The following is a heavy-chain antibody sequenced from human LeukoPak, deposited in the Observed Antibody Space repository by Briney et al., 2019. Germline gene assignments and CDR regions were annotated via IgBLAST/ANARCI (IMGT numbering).Heavy chain of an antibody. CDR2: INHSGST. Sequence: SETLSLTCAVYGGSFSGYYWSWIRQPPVKALEWIGEINHSGSTNYNPSLKSRVTISVDTSKNQFSLKLSSVTAADTAVYYCARGSNPLKWFSHRIQFDYWGQGTLVTVSS. J-gene: IGHJ4*02. CDR3: ARGSNPLKWFSHRIQFDY. V-gene: IGHV4-34*01. CDR1: GGSFSGYY. D-gene: IGHD3-22*01.